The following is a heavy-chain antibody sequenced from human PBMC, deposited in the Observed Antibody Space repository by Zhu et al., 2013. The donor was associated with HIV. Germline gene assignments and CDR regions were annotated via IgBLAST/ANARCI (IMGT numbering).Heavy chain of an antibody. CDR3: ARDLDIVVVPAEGWFDP. CDR1: GYTFTGYY. Sequence: QVQLVQSGAEVKKPGASVKVSCKASGYTFTGYYMHWVRQAPGQGLEWMGWINPNSGGTNYAQKFQGRVTMTRDTSISTAYMELSRLRSDDTAVYYCARDLDIVVVPAEGWFDPWGQGTLVTVSS. CDR2: INPNSGGT. J-gene: IGHJ5*02. D-gene: IGHD2-2*01. V-gene: IGHV1-2*02.